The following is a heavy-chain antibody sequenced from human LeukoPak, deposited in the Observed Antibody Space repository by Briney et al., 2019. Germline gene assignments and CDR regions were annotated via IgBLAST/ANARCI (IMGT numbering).Heavy chain of an antibody. Sequence: SETLSLTCAVYGGSFSGYYWSWIRQPPGKGLEWIGEINHSGSTNYNPSLKSRVTISVDTSKNQFSLKLSSVTAADTAVYYCARYRYCSSTSCYKGAFDIWGQGTMVTVSS. CDR2: INHSGST. V-gene: IGHV4-34*01. D-gene: IGHD2-2*02. CDR3: ARYRYCSSTSCYKGAFDI. J-gene: IGHJ3*02. CDR1: GGSFSGYY.